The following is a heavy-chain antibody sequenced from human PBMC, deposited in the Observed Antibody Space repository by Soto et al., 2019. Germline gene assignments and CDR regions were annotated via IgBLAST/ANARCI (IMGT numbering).Heavy chain of an antibody. CDR3: AKADIVATMEDYFDH. Sequence: QVQLVESGGGVVQPGRSLRLSCAASGFTFSSFGIHWVRQAPGKGLEWVAVISYDGSDKYYADSVKGRFTISRDISKNTLYLQMNSLRADDTAVYYCAKADIVATMEDYFDHWGQGTLVTVSS. J-gene: IGHJ4*02. CDR1: GFTFSSFG. V-gene: IGHV3-30*18. D-gene: IGHD5-12*01. CDR2: ISYDGSDK.